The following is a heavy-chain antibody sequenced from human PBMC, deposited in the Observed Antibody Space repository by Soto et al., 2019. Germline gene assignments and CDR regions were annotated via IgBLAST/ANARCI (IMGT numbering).Heavy chain of an antibody. J-gene: IGHJ5*02. D-gene: IGHD3-10*01. Sequence: PGGSLRLSCAASGFTFSIYAMSWFRQAPGKGLEWVSGFRGSDETTYYADSVKGRFTISRDTSKKTLYLQMNSLRAEDTAIYYCANGSRFDPWGQGTLVTVSS. CDR2: FRGSDETT. CDR1: GFTFSIYA. V-gene: IGHV3-23*01. CDR3: ANGSRFDP.